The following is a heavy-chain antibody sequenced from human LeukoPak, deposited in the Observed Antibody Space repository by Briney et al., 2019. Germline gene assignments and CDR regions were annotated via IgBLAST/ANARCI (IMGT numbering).Heavy chain of an antibody. Sequence: GGSLRLSCAASGFTFSSYEMNWVRQAPGKGLEWVSYISSSGSTIYYADSVKGRFTISRDNDKNSLYLQMNSLRAEDTAVYYCARDRTGSSGWYGFDYWGQGTLVTVSS. J-gene: IGHJ4*02. V-gene: IGHV3-48*03. CDR2: ISSSGSTI. D-gene: IGHD6-19*01. CDR3: ARDRTGSSGWYGFDY. CDR1: GFTFSSYE.